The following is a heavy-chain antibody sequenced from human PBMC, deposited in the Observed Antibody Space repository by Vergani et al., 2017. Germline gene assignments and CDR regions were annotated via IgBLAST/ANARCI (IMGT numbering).Heavy chain of an antibody. D-gene: IGHD6-13*01. CDR1: GFTVSSNY. V-gene: IGHV3-21*01. CDR2: ISSSSSYI. J-gene: IGHJ3*02. Sequence: EVQLVESGGGLVQPGGSLRLSCAASGFTVSSNYMSWVRQAPGKGLEWVSSISSSSSYIYYADSVKGRFTISRDNAKNSLYLQMNSLRAEDTAVYYCARAPGISDAFDIWGQGTMVTVSS. CDR3: ARAPGISDAFDI.